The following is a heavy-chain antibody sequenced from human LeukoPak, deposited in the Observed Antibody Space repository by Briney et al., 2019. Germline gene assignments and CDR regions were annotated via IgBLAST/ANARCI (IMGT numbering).Heavy chain of an antibody. D-gene: IGHD3-10*01. CDR1: GFTFSSYG. V-gene: IGHV3-30*02. J-gene: IGHJ4*02. CDR3: AKVWFRESTIDY. Sequence: GGSLRLSCAASGFTFSSYGMHWVRQAPGKGLEWVAFIRYDGSNKYYADSVKGRFTISRDNSKNTLYLQMNSLRAEDTAVYYCAKVWFRESTIDYWGQGTLVTVSS. CDR2: IRYDGSNK.